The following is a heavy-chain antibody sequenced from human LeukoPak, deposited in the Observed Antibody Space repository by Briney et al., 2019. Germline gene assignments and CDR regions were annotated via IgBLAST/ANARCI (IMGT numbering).Heavy chain of an antibody. J-gene: IGHJ4*02. Sequence: GGSLRLSCAASGFTFSSYAMSWVRQAPGKGLEWVSAISGTGDSTYYADSVKGRFTISRDNSKNTLYLQMNSLRAEDTAVYYCAKHGEWEPYYFDYWGQGTLVTVSS. CDR1: GFTFSSYA. V-gene: IGHV3-23*01. D-gene: IGHD1-26*01. CDR3: AKHGEWEPYYFDY. CDR2: ISGTGDST.